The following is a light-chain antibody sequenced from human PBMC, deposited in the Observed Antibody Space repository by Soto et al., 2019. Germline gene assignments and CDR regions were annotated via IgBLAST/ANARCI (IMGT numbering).Light chain of an antibody. J-gene: IGLJ1*01. CDR3: SSYTRTSSYV. V-gene: IGLV2-14*01. CDR2: EVS. Sequence: QSVLTQPAAVSGSHGQSITISCTGTSSDIGNYDYVSWFQQHPGKAPKLLISEVSNRPSGVSYRFSGSKSGTTASLTISGLQAEDEADYYCSSYTRTSSYVFGGGTKVTVL. CDR1: SSDIGNYDY.